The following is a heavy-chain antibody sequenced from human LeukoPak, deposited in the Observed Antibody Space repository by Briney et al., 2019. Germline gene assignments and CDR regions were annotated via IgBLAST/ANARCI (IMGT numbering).Heavy chain of an antibody. CDR3: ARESRTSGYSNFYFDY. D-gene: IGHD3-22*01. V-gene: IGHV4-59*01. Sequence: SETLSLTCTVSGGSIGSYYWSWIRQPPGKGLEWIGYIYYSGSTNYNPSLKSRVTISVDTSKNQFSLKLSSVTAADTAVYYCARESRTSGYSNFYFDYWGQGTLVTVSS. J-gene: IGHJ4*02. CDR2: IYYSGST. CDR1: GGSIGSYY.